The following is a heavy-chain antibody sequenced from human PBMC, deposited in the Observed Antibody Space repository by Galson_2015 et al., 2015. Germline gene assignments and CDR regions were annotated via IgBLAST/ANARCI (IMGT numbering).Heavy chain of an antibody. CDR2: IKSKTDGGQT. D-gene: IGHD2-21*02. V-gene: IGHV3-15*01. CDR3: TTEVLYAMRDCCDPGGFDP. Sequence: LRLSREASGLTFGNAWMNRAGQAAGKGLEWVGRIKSKTDGGQTDYGSLVKGRFTISRDDSTNTLYLQMNSLKTEDTAVYYCTTEVLYAMRDCCDPGGFDPWGQGTLVTVSS. CDR1: GLTFGNAW. J-gene: IGHJ5*02.